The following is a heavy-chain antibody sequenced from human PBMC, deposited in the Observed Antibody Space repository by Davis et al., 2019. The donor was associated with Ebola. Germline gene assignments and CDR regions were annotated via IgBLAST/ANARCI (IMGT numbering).Heavy chain of an antibody. CDR3: AKVYCPGTTCLGGMDV. CDR2: ISYDGRAT. V-gene: IGHV3-30*18. J-gene: IGHJ6*02. Sequence: GESLKISCAASGFTFSNYGMHWVRQAPGKGLEWVAIISYDGRATYYVNSVKGRFTISRDNSKNSLDLQMDSLRPEDTAVYYCAKVYCPGTTCLGGMDVWGQGTTVTVSS. CDR1: GFTFSNYG. D-gene: IGHD2-2*01.